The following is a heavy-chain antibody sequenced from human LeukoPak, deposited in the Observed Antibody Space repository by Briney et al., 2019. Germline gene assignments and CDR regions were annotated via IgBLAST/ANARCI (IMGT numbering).Heavy chain of an antibody. D-gene: IGHD3-22*01. CDR1: GFTFSSYS. Sequence: GSLRLSCAASGFTFSSYSMNWVRQAPGKGLEWVSSISSSSYIYYADSVKGRFTISRDNAKNTLYLQMNSLSAEDTAVYYCARDYYDSSGSYYYYYMDVWGKGTTVTVSS. CDR3: ARDYYDSSGSYYYYYMDV. J-gene: IGHJ6*03. V-gene: IGHV3-21*01. CDR2: ISSSSYI.